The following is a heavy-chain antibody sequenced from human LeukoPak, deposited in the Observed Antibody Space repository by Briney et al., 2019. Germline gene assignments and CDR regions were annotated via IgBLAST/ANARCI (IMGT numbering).Heavy chain of an antibody. V-gene: IGHV1-3*01. CDR1: GYTFTSYV. Sequence: ASVKVSCKASGYTFTSYVIHWVRQAPGQRLEWMGWINAGNGNTKYSQKFQGRVTITRDTSASTAYMELSSLRSEDTAVYYCARSFAGGSSGDNYYYGMDVWGQGTTVTVSS. CDR3: ARSFAGGSSGDNYYYGMDV. D-gene: IGHD1-26*01. J-gene: IGHJ6*02. CDR2: INAGNGNT.